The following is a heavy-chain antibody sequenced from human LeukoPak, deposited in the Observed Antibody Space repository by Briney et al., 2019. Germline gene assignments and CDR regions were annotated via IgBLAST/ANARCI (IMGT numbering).Heavy chain of an antibody. CDR1: GGSISSYY. D-gene: IGHD2-2*01. CDR2: IYYSGST. Sequence: SETLSLTCTVSGGSISSYYWSWIRQPPGKGLEWIGYIYYSGSTNYNPSLKSRVTISVDTSKNQFSLKLSSVTAADTAVYYCARQRLYCSSTSCYALYNWFDPWGQGTLVTVSS. CDR3: ARQRLYCSSTSCYALYNWFDP. J-gene: IGHJ5*02. V-gene: IGHV4-59*08.